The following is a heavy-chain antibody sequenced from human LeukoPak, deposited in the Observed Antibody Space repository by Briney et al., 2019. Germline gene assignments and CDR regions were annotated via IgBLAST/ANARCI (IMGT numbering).Heavy chain of an antibody. Sequence: PGGSLRLSCAASGFTFSSYGMHWVRQAPGKGLEWVAVISYDGSNKYYADSVKGRFTISRDNSKNTLYLQMNSLRAEDTAVYYCAKGRIVGATKGTYYFDFWGQGTLVTVSS. CDR1: GFTFSSYG. CDR2: ISYDGSNK. D-gene: IGHD1-26*01. V-gene: IGHV3-30*18. J-gene: IGHJ4*02. CDR3: AKGRIVGATKGTYYFDF.